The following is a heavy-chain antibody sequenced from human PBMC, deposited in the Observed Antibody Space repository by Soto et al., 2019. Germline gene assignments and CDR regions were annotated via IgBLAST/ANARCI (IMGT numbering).Heavy chain of an antibody. D-gene: IGHD3-10*01. CDR2: TYYRSKWYN. V-gene: IGHV6-1*01. CDR1: GDRVSSNRAA. CDR3: ATGMLIRGHHYMDV. J-gene: IGHJ6*03. Sequence: QVQLQQSGPGLVKHSQTLSLTCGISGDRVSSNRAAWNWIRQSPSRGLEWLGRTYYRSKWYNEYAPSLKRRMTINSDTSKNQFSLQLNSVTPEDTAVYYCATGMLIRGHHYMDVWGKGTSVTVSS.